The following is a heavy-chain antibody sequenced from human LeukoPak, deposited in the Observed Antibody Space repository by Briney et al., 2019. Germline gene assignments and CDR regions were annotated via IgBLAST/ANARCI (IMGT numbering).Heavy chain of an antibody. Sequence: PSQTLSLTCTVSGGSISSGDYYWSWIRQPPGKGLEWIGYIYYSGSTYYNPSLMSRVTISVDTSKNQFSLKLSSVTAADTAVYYCASSFDYYDSSGYPYWGQGTLVTVSS. CDR2: IYYSGST. CDR3: ASSFDYYDSSGYPY. V-gene: IGHV4-30-4*01. D-gene: IGHD3-22*01. J-gene: IGHJ4*02. CDR1: GGSISSGDYY.